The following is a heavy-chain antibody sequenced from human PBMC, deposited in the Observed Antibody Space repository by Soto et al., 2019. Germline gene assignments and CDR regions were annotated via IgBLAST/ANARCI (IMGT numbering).Heavy chain of an antibody. D-gene: IGHD3-10*01. V-gene: IGHV3-30-3*01. CDR1: GFTLSRSA. CDR3: ARALYYYGSETKDEYLDY. J-gene: IGHJ4*02. Sequence: QVQLVESGGGVVQPGGSLRLSCAASGFTLSRSAMHWVLQSPGNGLAWLAVLSFDGSENYNADSVKGRFIISRDISKNRLYLQMDSLRTEDSGVYYCARALYYYGSETKDEYLDYWGQGALVTVSS. CDR2: LSFDGSEN.